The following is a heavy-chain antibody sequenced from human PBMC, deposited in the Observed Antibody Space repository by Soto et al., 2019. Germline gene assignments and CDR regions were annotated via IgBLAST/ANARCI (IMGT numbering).Heavy chain of an antibody. Sequence: QVQLQESGPGLVKPSQTLSLTCTVSGGSLSSGCYYWSWIRQHPGQGLEWNGYVYYSGSTYYNPSLKSRVTISLDTSKNQFSLELSSVTAADTAVYYCARVLDVYGDYGKWYFVLLGRGTLVTVSS. V-gene: IGHV4-31*03. J-gene: IGHJ2*01. CDR1: GGSLSSGCYY. CDR3: ARVLDVYGDYGKWYFVL. CDR2: VYYSGST. D-gene: IGHD4-17*01.